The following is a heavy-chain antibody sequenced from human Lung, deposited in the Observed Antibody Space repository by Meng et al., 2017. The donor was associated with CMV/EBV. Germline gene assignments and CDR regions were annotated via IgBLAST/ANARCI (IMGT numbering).Heavy chain of an antibody. CDR2: VGNKVSRYST. V-gene: IGHV3-72*01. CDR1: GFIFSDHY. CDR3: TKGYSGIDVYAFDV. D-gene: IGHD1-26*01. J-gene: IGHJ3*01. Sequence: SCAGSGFIFSDHYIDWVRQAPGKGLQWVGRVGNKVSRYSTEFAASVTDRFSFSRDDSENSVYLQMHSLKIEDTAVYYCTKGYSGIDVYAFDVGGPGTXVTVSS.